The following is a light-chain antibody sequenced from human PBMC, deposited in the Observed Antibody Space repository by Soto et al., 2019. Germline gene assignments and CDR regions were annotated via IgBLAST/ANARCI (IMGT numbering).Light chain of an antibody. Sequence: QSVLTQPPSVSAAPGQKVTISCSGSKSNIGNNYISWYQQLPGTAPKLVIYDNINRPSGIPDRFSGSKSGTSATLGITGLQTGDDADYYCGTWDSSLSVVVFGTGTKLTVL. CDR2: DNI. CDR1: KSNIGNNY. J-gene: IGLJ1*01. V-gene: IGLV1-51*01. CDR3: GTWDSSLSVVV.